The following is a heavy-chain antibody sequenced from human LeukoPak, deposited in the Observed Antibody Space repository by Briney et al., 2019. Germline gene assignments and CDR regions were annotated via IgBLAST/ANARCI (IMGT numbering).Heavy chain of an antibody. Sequence: PGGSLRPSCAASGFTFSSYSMNWVRQAPGKGLEWVSSISSSSSYIYYADSVKGRFTISRDNAKNTLYLQMNSLRAEDTAVYYCARALARKGGTYYYGSGSYYNGPYWGQGTLVTVSS. D-gene: IGHD3-10*01. CDR1: GFTFSSYS. CDR3: ARALARKGGTYYYGSGSYYNGPY. J-gene: IGHJ4*02. V-gene: IGHV3-21*01. CDR2: ISSSSSYI.